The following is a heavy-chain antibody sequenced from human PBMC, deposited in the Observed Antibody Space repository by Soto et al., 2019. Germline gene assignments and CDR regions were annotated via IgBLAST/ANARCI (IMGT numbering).Heavy chain of an antibody. Sequence: EVQLLESGGGLVQPGGSLRLSCAASGFTFSSYAMSWVRQAPGKGLEWVSAISGSGGSTYYADSVKGRFTIDRDNSKNKLYRKMNRLRAEDTAVYCWARGVGCLEWLLYGDEAFDIWGEGMMVTVSS. V-gene: IGHV3-23*01. D-gene: IGHD3-3*01. CDR2: ISGSGGST. CDR1: GFTFSSYA. J-gene: IGHJ3*02. CDR3: ARGVGCLEWLLYGDEAFDI.